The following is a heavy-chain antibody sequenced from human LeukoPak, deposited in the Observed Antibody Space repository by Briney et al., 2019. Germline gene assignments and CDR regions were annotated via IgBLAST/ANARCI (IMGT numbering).Heavy chain of an antibody. CDR2: IYPGDSDT. CDR1: GYSFTSYW. V-gene: IGHV5-51*01. CDR3: ARSVMARGVYWFDP. Sequence: GESLKISCKGSGYSFTSYWIGWVRQMPGKGLEWMGIIYPGDSDTRYSPSFQGQVTISADKSISTAYLQWSSLKAPDTAMYYCARSVMARGVYWFDPWGQGTLVIVSS. J-gene: IGHJ5*02. D-gene: IGHD3-10*01.